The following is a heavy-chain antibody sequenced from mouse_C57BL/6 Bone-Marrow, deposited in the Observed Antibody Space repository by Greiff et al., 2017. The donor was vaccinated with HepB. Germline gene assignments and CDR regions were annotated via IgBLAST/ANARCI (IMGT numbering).Heavy chain of an antibody. CDR3: ARVLDGPDWDFDV. J-gene: IGHJ1*03. V-gene: IGHV5-16*01. Sequence: EVQLVESEGGLVQPGSSMKLSCTASGFTFSDYYMAWVRQVPEKGLEWVANINYDGSSTYYLDSLKSRFIISRDNAKNILYLQMSSLKSEDTATYYCARVLDGPDWDFDVWGTGTTVTVSS. CDR2: INYDGSST. CDR1: GFTFSDYY. D-gene: IGHD1-1*01.